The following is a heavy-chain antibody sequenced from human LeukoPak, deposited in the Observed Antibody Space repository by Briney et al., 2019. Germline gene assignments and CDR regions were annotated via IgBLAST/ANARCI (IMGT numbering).Heavy chain of an antibody. D-gene: IGHD6-13*01. V-gene: IGHV3-64*01. CDR1: GFTFSNYA. CDR2: ISRNGDTT. J-gene: IGHJ4*02. CDR3: ARVRDNSSWYLYYFAY. Sequence: GGSLRLSCAASGFTFSNYAMHWARQAPGKGLEYVSTISRNGDTTFYANSVKGRFTISRDKSRNTLYLQMGSLRAEDMAIYYCARVRDNSSWYLYYFAYWGQGTLVTVSS.